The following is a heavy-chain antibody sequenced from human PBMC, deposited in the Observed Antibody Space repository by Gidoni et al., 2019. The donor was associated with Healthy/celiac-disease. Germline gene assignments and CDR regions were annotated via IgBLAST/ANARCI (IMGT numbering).Heavy chain of an antibody. D-gene: IGHD6-19*01. CDR1: GFTFSSYA. V-gene: IGHV3-23*01. Sequence: EVQLLEYGGGLVQPGGSLRLSCADSGFTFSSYAMSWVRQAPGKGLEWVSAISGSGGSTYYADSVKGRFTISRDNSKNTLYLQMNSLRAEDTAVYYCAKYSGWHSYWYFDLWGRGTLVTVSS. CDR3: AKYSGWHSYWYFDL. J-gene: IGHJ2*01. CDR2: ISGSGGST.